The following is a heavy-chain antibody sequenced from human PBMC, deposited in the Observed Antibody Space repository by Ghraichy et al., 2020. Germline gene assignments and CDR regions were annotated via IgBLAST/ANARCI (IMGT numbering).Heavy chain of an antibody. V-gene: IGHV4-39*01. CDR3: ARVGHSSGWYLRPL. Sequence: SETLSLTCTVSGGSISSSSYYWGWIRQPPGKGLEWIGSIYYSGSTYYNPSLKSRVTISVDTSKNQFSLKLSSVTAADTAVYYCARVGHSSGWYLRPLWGQGTLVTVSS. J-gene: IGHJ4*02. CDR2: IYYSGST. CDR1: GGSISSSSYY. D-gene: IGHD6-19*01.